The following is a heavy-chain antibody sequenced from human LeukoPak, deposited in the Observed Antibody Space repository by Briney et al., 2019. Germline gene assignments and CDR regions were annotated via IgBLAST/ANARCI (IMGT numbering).Heavy chain of an antibody. J-gene: IGHJ4*02. CDR1: GFTFTNYW. V-gene: IGHV3-7*01. CDR3: VRALGSSSADY. Sequence: GGSLRLSCAASGFTFTNYWMSWVRQAPGKGLEWVANIKQDGSEKYYVDSVVGRFTISRDNAKNSLSLPMNSLRGEDTAVYYCVRALGSSSADYWGQGTLVTVSS. D-gene: IGHD6-6*01. CDR2: IKQDGSEK.